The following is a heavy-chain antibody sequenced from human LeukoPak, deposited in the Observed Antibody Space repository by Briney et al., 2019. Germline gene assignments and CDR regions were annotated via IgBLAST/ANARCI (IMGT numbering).Heavy chain of an antibody. CDR1: GLTFSSYA. D-gene: IGHD6-19*01. Sequence: GGSLRLSCAASGLTFSSYAMSWVRQAPGKGLEWVSTISGSGGSIWYADSVKGRFTISRDNSNNTLYLQMNSLRAEDTAVYYCAKGSASSGRIGPFDYWGQGTLVTVSS. CDR3: AKGSASSGRIGPFDY. J-gene: IGHJ4*02. CDR2: ISGSGGSI. V-gene: IGHV3-23*01.